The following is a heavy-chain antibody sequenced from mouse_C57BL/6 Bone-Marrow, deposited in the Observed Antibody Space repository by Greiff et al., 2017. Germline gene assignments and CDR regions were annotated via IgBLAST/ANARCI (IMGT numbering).Heavy chain of an antibody. V-gene: IGHV1-69*01. CDR1: GYTFTSYW. CDR3: ARYGFAY. J-gene: IGHJ3*01. Sequence: QVQLQQPGAELVMPGASVKLSCKASGYTFTSYWMHWVKQRPGQGLEWIGEIDPSDSYTNYNQKFKGKSTLTVDKSSSTAYMQLSSLTSGDSAVYYCARYGFAYWGQGTLVTVSA. CDR2: IDPSDSYT.